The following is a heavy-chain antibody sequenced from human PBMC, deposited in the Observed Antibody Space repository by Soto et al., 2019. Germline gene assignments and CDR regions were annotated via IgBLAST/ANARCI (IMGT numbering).Heavy chain of an antibody. V-gene: IGHV1-69*13. CDR2: IIPIFGTA. CDR3: ARAGLRLLPCWESKDTTSYYRGMYV. Sequence: SVKLSCQASGGTFSSYAISWVRQAPGQRLEWMGGIIPIFGTANYAQKFQGRVTITADESTSTAYMELSSLRAEDTAVYYCARAGLRLLPCWESKDTTSYYRGMYVWG. J-gene: IGHJ6*02. CDR1: GGTFSSYA. D-gene: IGHD1-26*01.